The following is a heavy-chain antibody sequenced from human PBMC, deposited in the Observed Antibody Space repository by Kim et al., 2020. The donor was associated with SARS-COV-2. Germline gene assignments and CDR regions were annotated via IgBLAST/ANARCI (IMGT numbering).Heavy chain of an antibody. CDR3: ARHGVGVGYGGNSGSPYFDY. Sequence: SETLSLTCTVSGGSISSSSYYWGWIRQPPGKGLEWIGSIYYSGSTYYNPSLKSRVTISVDTSKNQFSLKLSSVTAADTAVYYCARHGVGVGYGGNSGSPYFDYWGQGTLVTVSS. J-gene: IGHJ4*02. CDR1: GGSISSSSYY. V-gene: IGHV4-39*01. CDR2: IYYSGST. D-gene: IGHD4-17*01.